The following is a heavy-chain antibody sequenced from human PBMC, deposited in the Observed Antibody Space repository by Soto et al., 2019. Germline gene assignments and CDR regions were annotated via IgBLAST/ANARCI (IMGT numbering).Heavy chain of an antibody. CDR3: ARDWHADIPYSMDF. V-gene: IGHV4-61*01. CDR1: GGSVSSGSYY. J-gene: IGHJ6*02. D-gene: IGHD3-9*01. Sequence: QVQLQESGPGLVKPSETLSLTCTVSGGSVSSGSYYWSWIRQPTGKGLEWIGYIYYSGSTNYNPSLKSRVTISVATSKNPFSLKLSSLTAADTAVYYCARDWHADIPYSMDFWGQGPTVTVSS. CDR2: IYYSGST.